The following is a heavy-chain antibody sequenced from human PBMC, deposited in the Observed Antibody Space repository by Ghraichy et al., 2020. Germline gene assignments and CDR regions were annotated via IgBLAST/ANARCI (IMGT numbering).Heavy chain of an antibody. V-gene: IGHV3-7*04. Sequence: GGSLRLSCAASGFTFSSYWITWARQAPGKGLEWVANIKQDGGERYYVDSVKGRFTISRDNAKNSLYLQMNSLRAEDTAVYYCARDRSYYGSGIQYNFGYAFDIWGQGTMVTVSS. D-gene: IGHD3-10*01. CDR1: GFTFSSYW. CDR2: IKQDGGER. J-gene: IGHJ3*02. CDR3: ARDRSYYGSGIQYNFGYAFDI.